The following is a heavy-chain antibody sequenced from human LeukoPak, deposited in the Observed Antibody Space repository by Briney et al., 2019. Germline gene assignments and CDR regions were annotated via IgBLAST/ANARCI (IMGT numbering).Heavy chain of an antibody. CDR1: GYSFTSYW. CDR2: IYPGDSDT. CDR3: AILRWLRLNWFDP. Sequence: GESLKISCKGSGYSFTSYWIGWVRQMRGKGLEWMGIIYPGDSDTRYSPSFQGQVTISADKSISTAYLQWSSLKASDTAMYYCAILRWLRLNWFDPWGQGTLLTVSS. V-gene: IGHV5-51*01. D-gene: IGHD5-12*01. J-gene: IGHJ5*02.